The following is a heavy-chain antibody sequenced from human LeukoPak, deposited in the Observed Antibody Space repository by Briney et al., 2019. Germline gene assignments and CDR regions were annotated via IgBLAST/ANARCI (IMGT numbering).Heavy chain of an antibody. CDR2: IWYGGSNK. CDR3: AREEFWSGYSQGYGMDV. Sequence: GGYLRLSCAASGFTFCSYGMHWVRPAPGKGLEGVADIWYGGSNKYYADSVKGRFTISRDNSKNTLYLQMNSLRAEDTAVYYCAREEFWSGYSQGYGMDVWGQGTTVTVSS. V-gene: IGHV3-33*01. D-gene: IGHD3-3*01. CDR1: GFTFCSYG. J-gene: IGHJ6*02.